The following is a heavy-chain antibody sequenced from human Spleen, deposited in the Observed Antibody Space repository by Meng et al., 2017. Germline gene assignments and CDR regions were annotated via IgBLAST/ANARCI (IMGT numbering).Heavy chain of an antibody. CDR1: GDSVTSGNYY. D-gene: IGHD1-1*01. V-gene: IGHV4-61*03. Sequence: QVKLQESGPGLVRPSETLSLTCTASGDSVTSGNYYWSWIRQPPGKGPEWIGYIYYTGSTNYNPSLKSRLTMSIDTSKNRFSLKLTSVTAADTAVYYCARDPHTTGTYDLWGQGTLVTVSS. CDR2: IYYTGST. CDR3: ARDPHTTGTYDL. J-gene: IGHJ5*02.